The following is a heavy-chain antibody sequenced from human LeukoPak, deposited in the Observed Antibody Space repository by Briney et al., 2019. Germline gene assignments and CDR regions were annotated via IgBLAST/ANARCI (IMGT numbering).Heavy chain of an antibody. CDR1: GFTFSSYS. CDR3: ARKSYDILTGYSYYYGMDV. J-gene: IGHJ6*02. D-gene: IGHD3-9*01. Sequence: GGSLRLSCAASGFTFSSYSTNWVRQAPGKGLEWVSSISSSSSYIYYADSVKGRFTISRDNAKNSLYLQMNSLRAEDTAVYYCARKSYDILTGYSYYYGMDVWGQGTTVTVSS. V-gene: IGHV3-21*01. CDR2: ISSSSSYI.